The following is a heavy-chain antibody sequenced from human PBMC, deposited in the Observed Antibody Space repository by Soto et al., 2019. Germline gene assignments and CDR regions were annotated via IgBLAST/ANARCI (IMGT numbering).Heavy chain of an antibody. D-gene: IGHD3-3*01. J-gene: IGHJ4*02. CDR2: IKQDGSEK. CDR1: GFTFSNYW. Sequence: GGSLRLSCAASGFTFSNYWMSWVRQAPGKGLEWVANIKQDGSEKYYVDSVKGRFTISRDNAKNSLYLQMNSLRAEDTAVYYSAKDQYYDFWSGSFDYWGQGTLVTVSS. CDR3: AKDQYYDFWSGSFDY. V-gene: IGHV3-7*05.